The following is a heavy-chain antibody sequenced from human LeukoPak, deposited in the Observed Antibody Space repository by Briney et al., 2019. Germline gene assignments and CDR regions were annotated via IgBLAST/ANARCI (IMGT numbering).Heavy chain of an antibody. CDR3: ARVRGGNSGADY. J-gene: IGHJ4*02. CDR1: GGSISSSSYY. Sequence: SETLSLTCTVSGGSISSSSYYWGWIRQPPGKGLEWIGSIYYSGSIYYNPSLKSRVTISVDTSKNQFSLKLSSVTAADTAVYYCARVRGGNSGADYWGQGTLVTVSS. V-gene: IGHV4-39*07. D-gene: IGHD4-23*01. CDR2: IYYSGSI.